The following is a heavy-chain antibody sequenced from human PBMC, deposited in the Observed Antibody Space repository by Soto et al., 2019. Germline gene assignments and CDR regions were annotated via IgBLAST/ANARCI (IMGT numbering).Heavy chain of an antibody. J-gene: IGHJ3*01. D-gene: IGHD2-2*01. CDR1: GFSFSSHW. CDR2: INSDGSDT. CDR3: TFTRGHSAINAFDF. V-gene: IGHV3-74*03. Sequence: DVQLVESGGGSAQPGGSLTLSCEASGFSFSSHWMHWVRQAPGRGLMWVSRINSDGSDTMYADSVKGRFTSSRDNAKDTMLVQMNGRRSQDSGLCFCTFTRGHSAINAFDFGGQGAMLTVSS.